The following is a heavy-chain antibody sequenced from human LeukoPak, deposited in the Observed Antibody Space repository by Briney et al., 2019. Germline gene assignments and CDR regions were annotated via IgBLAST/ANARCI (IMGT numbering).Heavy chain of an antibody. V-gene: IGHV4-34*01. CDR3: ARGIAAAGRSRRNWFDP. J-gene: IGHJ5*02. Sequence: SETLSLTCAVYGGSFSGYYWSWIRQPPGKGLEWIGEINHSGSTNYNPSLKSRVTISVDTSKNQFSLKLSSVTAADTAVYYCARGIAAAGRSRRNWFDPWGQGTLVIVSS. CDR1: GGSFSGYY. CDR2: INHSGST. D-gene: IGHD6-13*01.